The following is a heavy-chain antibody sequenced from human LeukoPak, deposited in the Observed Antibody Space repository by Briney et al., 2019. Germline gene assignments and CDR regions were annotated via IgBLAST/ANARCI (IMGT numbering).Heavy chain of an antibody. J-gene: IGHJ4*02. CDR3: ARGGGPGNYPFDF. D-gene: IGHD1-7*01. CDR1: GYTFTTYY. Sequence: SVTLSCKASGYTFTTYYMHWVRQAPGQGLEWVGIINPRGGSTTYAQKFQGRVTMTRDTSTSTVYMELSSLKSDDTAVYYCARGGGPGNYPFDFWGQGTLVTVSS. V-gene: IGHV1-46*01. CDR2: INPRGGST.